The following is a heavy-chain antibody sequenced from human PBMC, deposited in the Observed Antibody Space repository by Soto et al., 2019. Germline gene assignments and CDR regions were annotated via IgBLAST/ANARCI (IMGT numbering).Heavy chain of an antibody. V-gene: IGHV1-18*04. J-gene: IGHJ4*02. CDR3: AVDYYDSSGHFAH. CDR1: GYTFTISG. CDR2: ISAYNGNK. D-gene: IGHD3-22*01. Sequence: QVQLVQSGAEVKKPGASVKVSCKASGYTFTISGISWVRQAPGQGLEWMGWISAYNGNKNYEQKPTGRVNKTTDTSTSTVYMELRSLRSDDKAVYYCAVDYYDSSGHFAHFGQVTLVTVSS.